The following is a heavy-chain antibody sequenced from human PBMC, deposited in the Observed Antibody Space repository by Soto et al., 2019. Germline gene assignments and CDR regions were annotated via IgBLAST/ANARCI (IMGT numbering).Heavy chain of an antibody. CDR1: GDSISRGGYS. CDR3: ARGSSSYYDYGMDV. CDR2: IYDSGST. Sequence: QLQLQESGSGLVRTSQTLSLTCTVSGDSISRGGYSWTWIRQPPGKAPEWIGNIYDSGSTSYKPSLKSRVTMSVDRSKNQFSLKLTSVTAADTAVYFCARGSSSYYDYGMDVWGQGTTVTVSS. D-gene: IGHD6-6*01. J-gene: IGHJ6*02. V-gene: IGHV4-30-2*01.